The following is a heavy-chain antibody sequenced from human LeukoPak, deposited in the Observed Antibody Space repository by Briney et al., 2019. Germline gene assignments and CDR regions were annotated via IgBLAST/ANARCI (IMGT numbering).Heavy chain of an antibody. CDR1: GFTFSDYY. Sequence: GGSLRLSCAASGFTFSDYYMSWIRQAPGKGLEWVSYISSSGSTIYYADSVKGRFTISRDNAKNSLYLQMNSLRAEDTAVYYCAMQTYYYDSSGYYFTIPLDYWGQGTLVTVSS. D-gene: IGHD3-22*01. J-gene: IGHJ4*02. CDR3: AMQTYYYDSSGYYFTIPLDY. V-gene: IGHV3-11*04. CDR2: ISSSGSTI.